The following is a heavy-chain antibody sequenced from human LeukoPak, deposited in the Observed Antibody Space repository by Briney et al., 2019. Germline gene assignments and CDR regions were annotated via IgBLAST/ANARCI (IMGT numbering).Heavy chain of an antibody. V-gene: IGHV3-30-3*01. CDR2: ISYDGSNK. J-gene: IGHJ3*02. Sequence: SGGSLRLSCAASGFSFSDYAMHWVRQAPGKGLEWVAVISYDGSNKLYADSVEGRFTISRDNSENTLYMQMNSLRAEDTAVFYCVREVARDCAFDIWGQGTMVTVSS. CDR3: VREVARDCAFDI. D-gene: IGHD5-12*01. CDR1: GFSFSDYA.